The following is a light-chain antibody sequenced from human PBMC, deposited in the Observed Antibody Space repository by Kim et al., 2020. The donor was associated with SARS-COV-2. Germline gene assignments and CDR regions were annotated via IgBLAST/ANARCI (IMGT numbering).Light chain of an antibody. V-gene: IGLV2-14*03. Sequence: QSALTQPASVSGSPGQSITISCTGFSNKYVSWYQQHPGKVPKLIIYNVSNRPSGVSKRLSGSQSGNAASLTISHLQAEDEADYYCSSYTSSATGVFGGGTQLTVL. CDR1: SNKY. J-gene: IGLJ2*01. CDR3: SSYTSSATGV. CDR2: NVS.